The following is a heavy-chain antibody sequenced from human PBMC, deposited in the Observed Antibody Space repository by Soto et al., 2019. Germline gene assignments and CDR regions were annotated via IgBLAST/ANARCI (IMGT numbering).Heavy chain of an antibody. V-gene: IGHV1-69*13. CDR3: ARVAIVLMVYAGFDP. Sequence: GASVKVSCKASGGTFSSYAISWGRQAPGQGLEWMGGIIPIFGTANYAQKFQGRVTITADESTSTAYMELSSLRSEDTAVYYCARVAIVLMVYAGFDPWGQGTLVTVSS. D-gene: IGHD2-8*01. J-gene: IGHJ5*02. CDR2: IIPIFGTA. CDR1: GGTFSSYA.